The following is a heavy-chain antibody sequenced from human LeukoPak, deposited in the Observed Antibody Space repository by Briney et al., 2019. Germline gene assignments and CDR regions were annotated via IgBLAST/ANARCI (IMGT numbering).Heavy chain of an antibody. V-gene: IGHV4-38-2*02. CDR3: ATLVSTRYYFDY. D-gene: IGHD5/OR15-5a*01. CDR2: IYHSGIT. J-gene: IGHJ4*02. CDR1: DYSISSGYGYY. Sequence: SETLSLTCTVSDYSISSGYGYYWGWIRQPPGKGLEWIGNIYHSGITYYNHLNSSLKSRVTISIDTSKNQFSLRLTSVTAADTAVYFCATLVSTRYYFDYWGQGTLVTVSS.